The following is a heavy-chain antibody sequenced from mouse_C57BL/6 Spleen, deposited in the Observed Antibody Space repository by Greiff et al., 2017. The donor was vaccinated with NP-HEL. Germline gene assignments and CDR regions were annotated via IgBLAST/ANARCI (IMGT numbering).Heavy chain of an antibody. CDR3: ARGYGSSSDFDV. Sequence: QVQLQQPGAELVMPGASVKLSCKASGYTFTSYWMHWVKQRPGQGLEWIGEIDPSDSYTNYNQKFKGKSTLTVDKSSSTAYMQLSSLTSEDSAVYYCARGYGSSSDFDVWGTGTTVTVSS. CDR2: IDPSDSYT. J-gene: IGHJ1*03. V-gene: IGHV1-69*01. CDR1: GYTFTSYW. D-gene: IGHD1-1*01.